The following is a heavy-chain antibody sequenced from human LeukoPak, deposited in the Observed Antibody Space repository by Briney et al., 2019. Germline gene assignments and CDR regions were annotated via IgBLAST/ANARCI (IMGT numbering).Heavy chain of an antibody. CDR2: MNPNSGNT. V-gene: IGHV1-8*03. CDR3: VGYGSGSYYNYYMDV. CDR1: GYTFTNYD. D-gene: IGHD3-10*01. Sequence: ASVKVSCKASGYTFTNYDINWVRQATGQGLEWMGWMNPNSGNTGYGQKFQGRVTITRNTSISTAYMELSSLRSEDTAVYYCVGYGSGSYYNYYMDVWGKGTTVTVSS. J-gene: IGHJ6*03.